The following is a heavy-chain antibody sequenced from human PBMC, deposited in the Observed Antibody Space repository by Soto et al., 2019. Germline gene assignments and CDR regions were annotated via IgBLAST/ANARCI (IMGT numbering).Heavy chain of an antibody. D-gene: IGHD2-15*01. CDR3: ARELYPNCGNYFVF. CDR2: ITSSGGNA. J-gene: IGHJ4*02. CDR1: GFSFKDYY. V-gene: IGHV3-11*01. Sequence: GSLRLSCAASGFSFKDYYMTWMRQTPEKGLEWISTITSSGGNAYYAASVKGRVTISRDNAHNSLYLQMSGLRAEDTALYYCARELYPNCGNYFVFWGQGTLVTVSS.